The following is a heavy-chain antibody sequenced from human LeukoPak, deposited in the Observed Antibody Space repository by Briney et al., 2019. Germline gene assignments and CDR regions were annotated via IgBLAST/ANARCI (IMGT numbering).Heavy chain of an antibody. J-gene: IGHJ4*02. V-gene: IGHV3-23*01. Sequence: GGSLRLSCAASGFTFSSYAMSWVRQAPGKGLEWVSAISGSGGSTYYADSVKGRFTTSRDNSKNTLYLQMNSLRAEDTAVYYCAKGVSSYDYYDYWGQGTLVTVSS. CDR1: GFTFSSYA. D-gene: IGHD3-22*01. CDR3: AKGVSSYDYYDY. CDR2: ISGSGGST.